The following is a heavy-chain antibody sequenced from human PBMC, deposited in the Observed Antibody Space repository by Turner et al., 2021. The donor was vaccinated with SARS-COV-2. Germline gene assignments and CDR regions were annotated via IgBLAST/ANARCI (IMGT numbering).Heavy chain of an antibody. Sequence: QVQLQESGPGLVKPSQTLSLPCTVSGGSISSGAYYWSWIRQPPGKGLEWIGYIYYSGSTYYNPSLKSRVTISVDTSKNQFSLKLSSVTAADTAVYYCARVPRYNWNYSFDYWGQGTLVTVSS. J-gene: IGHJ4*02. CDR2: IYYSGST. CDR1: GGSISSGAYY. V-gene: IGHV4-30-4*01. CDR3: ARVPRYNWNYSFDY. D-gene: IGHD1-7*01.